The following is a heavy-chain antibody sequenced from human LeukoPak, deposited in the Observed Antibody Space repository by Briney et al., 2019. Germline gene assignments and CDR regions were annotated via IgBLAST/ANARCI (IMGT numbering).Heavy chain of an antibody. V-gene: IGHV1-8*03. CDR3: AREGSAVAGIGFDY. CDR2: MNPNSGNT. CDR1: GYTFTSYD. J-gene: IGHJ4*02. D-gene: IGHD6-19*01. Sequence: GASVKVSCKASGYTFTSYDINWVRQATGQGLEWMGWMNPNSGNTGYAQKLQGRVTITRNTSISTAYMELSSLRSEDTAVYYCAREGSAVAGIGFDYWGQGTLVTVSS.